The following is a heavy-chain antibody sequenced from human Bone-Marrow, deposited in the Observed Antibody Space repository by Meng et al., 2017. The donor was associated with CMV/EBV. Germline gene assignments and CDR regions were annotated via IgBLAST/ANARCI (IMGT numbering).Heavy chain of an antibody. Sequence: GESLKISCAASGFTFSSYEMNWVRQAPGKGLEWVSYISSSGSTIYYADSVKGRFTISRDNAKNSLYLQMNSLRAEDTAVYYCARDQPRYDFWSGYSSDYWGQGTLVTVSS. CDR1: GFTFSSYE. D-gene: IGHD3-3*01. J-gene: IGHJ4*02. CDR2: ISSSGSTI. CDR3: ARDQPRYDFWSGYSSDY. V-gene: IGHV3-48*03.